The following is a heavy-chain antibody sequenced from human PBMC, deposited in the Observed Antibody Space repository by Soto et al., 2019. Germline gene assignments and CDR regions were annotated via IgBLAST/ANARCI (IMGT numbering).Heavy chain of an antibody. D-gene: IGHD3-22*01. Sequence: GGSLRLSCAASGFTFSSYSMNWVRQAPGKGLEWVSSISSSSSYIYYADSVKGRFTISRDNAKNSLYLQMNSLRAEDTAVHYCARLKYYYDSSGYDYWGQGTLVTVSS. CDR3: ARLKYYYDSSGYDY. J-gene: IGHJ4*02. V-gene: IGHV3-21*01. CDR2: ISSSSSYI. CDR1: GFTFSSYS.